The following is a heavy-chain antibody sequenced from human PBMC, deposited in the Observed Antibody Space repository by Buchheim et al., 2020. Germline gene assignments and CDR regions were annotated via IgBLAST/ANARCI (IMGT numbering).Heavy chain of an antibody. CDR2: ISGSGGST. D-gene: IGHD2-2*02. Sequence: EVQLLESGGGLVQPGGSLRLFCAASAFTFNSYAMNWVRQAPGKGLEWVSFISGSGGSTYYADSVTGRFAIFSDNSKNTLYLQMNSLRAEDTALYYCAKADCSSTSCYILDYWGQGTL. V-gene: IGHV3-23*01. J-gene: IGHJ4*02. CDR3: AKADCSSTSCYILDY. CDR1: AFTFNSYA.